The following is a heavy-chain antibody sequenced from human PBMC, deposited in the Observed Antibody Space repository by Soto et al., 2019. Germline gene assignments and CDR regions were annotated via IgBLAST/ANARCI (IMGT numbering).Heavy chain of an antibody. V-gene: IGHV1-69*06. CDR2: IIPIFGTA. D-gene: IGHD2-21*02. CDR1: GGTFSSYA. CDR3: ARETHCGGDCYYSGGWFDP. Sequence: VKVSCKASGGTFSSYAISWVRQAPGQGLEWMGGIIPIFGTANYAQKFQGRVTITADKSTSTAYMELSSLRSEDTAVYYCARETHCGGDCYYSGGWFDPWGQGTLVTVSS. J-gene: IGHJ5*02.